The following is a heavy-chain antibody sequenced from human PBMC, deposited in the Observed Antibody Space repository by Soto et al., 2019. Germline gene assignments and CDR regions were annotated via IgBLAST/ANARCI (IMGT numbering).Heavy chain of an antibody. Sequence: SETLYLTCTVSGGSISSSSYYWGWIRQPPGKGLEWIGSIYYSGSTHHNPSLKSRVTISVATSKNQFPLKLSYVTAADTAVYYRSGYTTSSWSAKYYFDYWGQGTLVTVS. CDR1: GGSISSSSYY. CDR2: IYYSGST. D-gene: IGHD6-13*01. CDR3: SGYTTSSWSAKYYFDY. V-gene: IGHV4-39*01. J-gene: IGHJ4*02.